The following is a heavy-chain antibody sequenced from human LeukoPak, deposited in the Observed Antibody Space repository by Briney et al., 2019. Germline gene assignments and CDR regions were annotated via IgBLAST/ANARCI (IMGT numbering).Heavy chain of an antibody. CDR3: ARGFRGGYDS. J-gene: IGHJ5*02. Sequence: SETLSLTCAVSGGSISSGGYSWSWIRQPPGKGLEWIGYIYHSGSTYYNPSLKSRVTISVDTSKNQFSLKLSSVTAADTAVYYCARGFRGGYDSWGQGTLVTVSS. D-gene: IGHD5-12*01. V-gene: IGHV4-30-2*01. CDR2: IYHSGST. CDR1: GGSISSGGYS.